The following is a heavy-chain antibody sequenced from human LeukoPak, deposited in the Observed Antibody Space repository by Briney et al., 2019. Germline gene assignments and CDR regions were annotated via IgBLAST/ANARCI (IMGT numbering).Heavy chain of an antibody. J-gene: IGHJ4*02. CDR2: IYSGGST. CDR1: GFTVSSNY. CDR3: ARDSDWYSGPYYFDY. V-gene: IGHV3-66*01. D-gene: IGHD6-19*01. Sequence: GGSLRLSCAASGFTVSSNYMSWVRQAPGKGLEWVSVIYSGGSTYYADSVKGRFTISRDNSKNTLYLQMNSLRAEDTAVYYCARDSDWYSGPYYFDYWGQGTLVTVSS.